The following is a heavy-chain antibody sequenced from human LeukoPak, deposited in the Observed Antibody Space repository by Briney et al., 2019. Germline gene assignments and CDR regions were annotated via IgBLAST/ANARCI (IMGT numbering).Heavy chain of an antibody. Sequence: GGSLRLSCTASGFTFGDYAMSWVRQAPGKGLEWVSVIYSGGSTYYADSVKGRFTISRDNSKNTLYLQMNSLRAEDTAVYYCAKDNDILSGTLDYWGQGALVTVSS. CDR1: GFTFGDYA. V-gene: IGHV3-66*01. J-gene: IGHJ4*02. CDR2: IYSGGST. CDR3: AKDNDILSGTLDY. D-gene: IGHD3-9*01.